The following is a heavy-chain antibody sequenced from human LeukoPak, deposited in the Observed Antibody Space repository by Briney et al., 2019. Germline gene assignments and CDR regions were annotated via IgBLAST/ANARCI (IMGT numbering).Heavy chain of an antibody. Sequence: ASVKVSCKASGYTFTRYYMHWVRQAPGQGLEWMGLINPSGGSTSYAQKFQGRVTMTRDTSTSTVYMELSSLRSEDTAVYYCAREEAVGAKFRHAFDIWGQGTMVTVSS. CDR1: GYTFTRYY. V-gene: IGHV1-46*01. CDR3: AREEAVGAKFRHAFDI. J-gene: IGHJ3*02. D-gene: IGHD1-26*01. CDR2: INPSGGST.